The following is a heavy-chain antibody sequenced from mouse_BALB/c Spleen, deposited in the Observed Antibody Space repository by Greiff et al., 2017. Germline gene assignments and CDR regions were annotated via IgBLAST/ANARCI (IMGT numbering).Heavy chain of an antibody. CDR2: ISDGGSYT. CDR3: ARDWGAMDY. CDR1: GFTFSDYY. Sequence: EVQGVESGGGLVKPGGSLKLSCAASGFTFSDYYMYWVRQTPEKRLEWVATISDGGSYTYYPDSVKGRFTISRDKAKNNLYLQMSSLKSEDTAMYYCARDWGAMDYWGQGTSVTVSS. J-gene: IGHJ4*01. V-gene: IGHV5-4*02.